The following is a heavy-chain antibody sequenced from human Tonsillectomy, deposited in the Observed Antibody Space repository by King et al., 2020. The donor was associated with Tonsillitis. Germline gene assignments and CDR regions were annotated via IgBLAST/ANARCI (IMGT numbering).Heavy chain of an antibody. CDR2: ISGSAGGT. CDR1: GFTFSSCA. D-gene: IGHD5-24*01. V-gene: IGHV3-23*04. CDR3: AKGWVEMDA. Sequence: VQLVESGGGLVQPGGSLRLSCAASGFTFSSCAMTWVRQAPGMRLEWVSAISGSAGGTYYADSVKGRFTISRDNSKNTRYLQMNSLRAEETAVYYCAKGWVEMDAWGQGTLVTVSS. J-gene: IGHJ4*02.